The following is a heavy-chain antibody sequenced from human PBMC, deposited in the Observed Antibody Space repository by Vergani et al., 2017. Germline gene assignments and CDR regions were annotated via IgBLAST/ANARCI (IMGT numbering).Heavy chain of an antibody. V-gene: IGHV4-4*07. D-gene: IGHD3-9*01. J-gene: IGHJ6*03. CDR2: IYTSGST. Sequence: QVQLQESGPGLVKPSETLSLTCTVSGGSISSYYWRWIRQPAGKGLEWIGRIYTSGSTNYNPSLKSRVTMSVDTSKNQFSLKLSSVTAADTAVYYCARVGQDYDILTGYYYYYYMDVWGKGP. CDR1: GGSISSYY. CDR3: ARVGQDYDILTGYYYYYYMDV.